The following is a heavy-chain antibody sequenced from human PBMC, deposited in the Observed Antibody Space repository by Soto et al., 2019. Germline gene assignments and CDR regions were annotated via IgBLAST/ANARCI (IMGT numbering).Heavy chain of an antibody. V-gene: IGHV4-34*01. CDR2: INHSGST. CDR1: GGSFSGYY. CDR3: ARVGMDV. J-gene: IGHJ6*02. Sequence: ASETLSLTCAVYGGSFSGYYWSWIRQPPGKGLEWIGEINHSGSTNYNPSLKSRVTISVDTSKNQFSLKLSSVTAADTAVYYCARVGMDVWGQGTTVTVSS.